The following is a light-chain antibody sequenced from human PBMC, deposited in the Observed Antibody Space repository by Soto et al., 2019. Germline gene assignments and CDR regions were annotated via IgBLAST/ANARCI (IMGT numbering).Light chain of an antibody. CDR2: KAS. CDR1: ESIRGW. CDR3: QQYNRRAT. Sequence: DIQMTQSPSTLSASIGDRVTITCRASESIRGWVAWYQQKPGKAPKLLINKASELESGVPPRFSGSGSGTEFTLTISSLQPDDFATYYCQQYNRRATFGQGTKVDIK. J-gene: IGKJ1*01. V-gene: IGKV1-5*03.